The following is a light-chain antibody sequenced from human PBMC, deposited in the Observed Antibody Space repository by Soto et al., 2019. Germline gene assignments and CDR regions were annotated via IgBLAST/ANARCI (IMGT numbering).Light chain of an antibody. J-gene: IGKJ2*01. CDR1: QSVRDSR. V-gene: IGKV3-20*01. CDR3: QQYGVSPMYT. Sequence: EIVLTQSPGTLSLSPGERATLSCRASQSVRDSRLAWYQQKPGQGPRLLFYNAFSRVTGIPDRFSGSGSGTEFTLTISRLEPEDFALYYCQQYGVSPMYTFGQGTKLEVK. CDR2: NAF.